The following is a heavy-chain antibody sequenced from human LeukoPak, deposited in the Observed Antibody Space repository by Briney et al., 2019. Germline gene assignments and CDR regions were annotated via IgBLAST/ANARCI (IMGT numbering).Heavy chain of an antibody. D-gene: IGHD6-19*01. Sequence: SETLSLTXTVSGGSISSSSYYWGWIRQPPGKGLEWIGSIYYSGSTYYNPALKSRVTISVDTSKNQFSLKLSSVTAADTAVYYCASGEEQWLVFDFDYWGQGTLVTVSS. J-gene: IGHJ4*02. CDR1: GGSISSSSYY. V-gene: IGHV4-39*01. CDR3: ASGEEQWLVFDFDY. CDR2: IYYSGST.